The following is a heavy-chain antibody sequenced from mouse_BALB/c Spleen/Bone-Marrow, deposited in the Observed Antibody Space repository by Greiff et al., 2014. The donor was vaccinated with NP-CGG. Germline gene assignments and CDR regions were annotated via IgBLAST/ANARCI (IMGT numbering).Heavy chain of an antibody. D-gene: IGHD1-1*01. CDR2: VNPNNGGT. J-gene: IGHJ4*01. V-gene: IGHV1-26*01. CDR1: GYSFTGYY. CDR3: ARYGTYYYAMDY. Sequence: DVQLQESGPDLVKPGASVKISCKASGYSFTGYYMHWVKQSHGKSLEWIGRVNPNNGGTSYNQRFKDKAILTVDKSSSTAYMGIRSLTSEDSAVYFCARYGTYYYAMDYWGQGTSVTVSS.